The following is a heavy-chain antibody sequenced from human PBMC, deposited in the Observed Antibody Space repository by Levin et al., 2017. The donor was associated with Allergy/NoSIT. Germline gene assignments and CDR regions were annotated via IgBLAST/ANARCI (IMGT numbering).Heavy chain of an antibody. J-gene: IGHJ2*01. D-gene: IGHD3/OR15-3a*01. Sequence: QTGGSLRLSCVASGFTFSSYGMHWVRQAPGKGLEWVVVISYDGSNKYYADSVKGRFTISRDNSKNTLYLQMNSLRAEDTAVYYCAKEWVRWRGGPGVLDDWHFDLWGRGTLVTVSS. CDR2: ISYDGSNK. V-gene: IGHV3-30*18. CDR1: GFTFSSYG. CDR3: AKEWVRWRGGPGVLDDWHFDL.